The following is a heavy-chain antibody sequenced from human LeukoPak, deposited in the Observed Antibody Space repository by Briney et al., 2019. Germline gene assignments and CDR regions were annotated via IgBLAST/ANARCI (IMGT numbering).Heavy chain of an antibody. D-gene: IGHD3-10*01. CDR2: ISVYNGNT. J-gene: IGHJ4*02. Sequence: ASVKISCKASGYSFRNYGISWVRQAPAQGLEYMGWISVYNGNTNYAQSLQGRVTMTADTSTSTVYMELRSLRSDDTAVYYCARGGGGYYGSGSYLIDNWGKGTLVTVSS. CDR1: GYSFRNYG. V-gene: IGHV1-18*01. CDR3: ARGGGGYYGSGSYLIDN.